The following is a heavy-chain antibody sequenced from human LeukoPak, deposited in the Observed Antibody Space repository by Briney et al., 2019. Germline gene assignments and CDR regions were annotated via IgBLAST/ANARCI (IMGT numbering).Heavy chain of an antibody. CDR2: FDPEDGET. Sequence: ASVKVSCKVSGCTLSKLSMNWVRQAPGKGLEWMGGFDPEDGETIYAQKFQGRVTMTEDTSTDTSYMCLSSLRSEITAVYYCATVDCSGGSCYLDDWGQGTPVTVSS. CDR1: GCTLSKLS. J-gene: IGHJ4*02. D-gene: IGHD2-15*01. CDR3: ATVDCSGGSCYLDD. V-gene: IGHV1-24*01.